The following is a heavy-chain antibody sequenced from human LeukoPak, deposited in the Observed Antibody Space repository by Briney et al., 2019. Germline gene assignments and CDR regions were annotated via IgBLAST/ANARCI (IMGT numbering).Heavy chain of an antibody. CDR3: TTDRWYYGSGSPGDAFDI. V-gene: IGHV4-39*07. Sequence: SETLSLTCTVSGGSISSSSYYWGWIRQPPGKGLEWIGSIYYSGSTNYNPSLKSRVTISVDTSKNQFSLKLSSVTAADTAVYYCTTDRWYYGSGSPGDAFDIWGQGKMVTVSS. J-gene: IGHJ3*02. D-gene: IGHD3-10*01. CDR2: IYYSGST. CDR1: GGSISSSSYY.